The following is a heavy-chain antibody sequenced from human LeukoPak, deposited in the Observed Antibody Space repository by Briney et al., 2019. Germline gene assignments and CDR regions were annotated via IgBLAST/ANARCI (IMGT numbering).Heavy chain of an antibody. CDR3: ARIGSGSSNWFDP. Sequence: SQTLSLTCTVSGGSISSGDYYWSWIRQPPGKGLEWIGYIYYSGSTNYNPSLKSRVTISVDTSKNQFSLKLSSVTAADTAVYYCARIGSGSSNWFDPWGQGTLVTVSS. CDR2: IYYSGST. CDR1: GGSISSGDYY. V-gene: IGHV4-61*08. D-gene: IGHD3-22*01. J-gene: IGHJ5*02.